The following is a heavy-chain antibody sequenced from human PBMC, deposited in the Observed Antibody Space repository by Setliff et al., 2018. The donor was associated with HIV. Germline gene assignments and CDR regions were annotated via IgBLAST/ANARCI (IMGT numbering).Heavy chain of an antibody. J-gene: IGHJ4*02. CDR2: IIPILGVA. Sequence: ASVKVSCKASGYSFTSDYMHWLRQAPGQGLEWMGGIIPILGVANYAQKFQGRLTITADKSTNTAYMELSSLRSDDTAVYYCAREAEQGERSSSWYFDYWGQGTLVTVSS. D-gene: IGHD6-6*01. CDR3: AREAEQGERSSSWYFDY. V-gene: IGHV1-69*10. CDR1: GYSFTSDY.